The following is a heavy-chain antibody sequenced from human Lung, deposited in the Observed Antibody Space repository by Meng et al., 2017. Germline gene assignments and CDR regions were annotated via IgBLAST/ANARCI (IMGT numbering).Heavy chain of an antibody. D-gene: IGHD4-11*01. CDR3: ARGPTTMAHDFDY. CDR1: GGSFSDYY. CDR2: INHSGRT. J-gene: IGHJ4*02. V-gene: IGHV4-34*01. Sequence: QVQRCQWGAGWLKPSETLSLACVVHGGSFSDYYWSWIRQPPGKGLEWIGEINHSGRTNYNPSLESRATISVDTSQNNLSLKLSSVTAADSAVYYCARGPTTMAHDFDYWGQGTLVTVSS.